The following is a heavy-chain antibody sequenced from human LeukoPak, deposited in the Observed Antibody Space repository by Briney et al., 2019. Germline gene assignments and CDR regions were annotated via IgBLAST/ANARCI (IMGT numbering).Heavy chain of an antibody. V-gene: IGHV3-21*01. Sequence: PGGSLRLSCAASGFTFSSYSMNWVRQAPGKGLEWVSSTSSSSSYIYYADSVKGRFTISRDNAKNSLYLQMNSLRAEDTAVYYCARLSPKDGPSNDYWGQGTLVTVSS. CDR1: GFTFSSYS. CDR3: ARLSPKDGPSNDY. D-gene: IGHD2-15*01. CDR2: TSSSSSYI. J-gene: IGHJ4*02.